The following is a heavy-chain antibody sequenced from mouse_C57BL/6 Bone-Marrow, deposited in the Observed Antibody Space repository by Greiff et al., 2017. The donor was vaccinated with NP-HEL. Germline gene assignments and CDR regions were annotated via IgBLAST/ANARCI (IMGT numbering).Heavy chain of an antibody. D-gene: IGHD2-4*01. J-gene: IGHJ4*01. Sequence: EVMLVASEGGLVQPGSSMKLSCTASGFTFSDYYMAWVRQVPDKGLDWVANINYDGSSTYYLDSLKSRFIISRDNAKNILYLQMSSLKSEDTATYYCAREGGLRRRTYAMDYWGQGTSVTVSS. CDR3: AREGGLRRRTYAMDY. V-gene: IGHV5-16*01. CDR1: GFTFSDYY. CDR2: INYDGSST.